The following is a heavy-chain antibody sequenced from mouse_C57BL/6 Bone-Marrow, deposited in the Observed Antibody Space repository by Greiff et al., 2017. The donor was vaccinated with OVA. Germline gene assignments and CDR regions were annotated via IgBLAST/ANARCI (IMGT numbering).Heavy chain of an antibody. D-gene: IGHD2-10*01. Sequence: QVQLQQPGAELVKPGASVKLSCKASGYTFTSYWMHWVTQRPGRGLEWIGRIDPHSGGTKSNEKFKSTATLTVDKPSSTANRQLSSLTSEESAVYDGAREVGLLRAMDYWGQGTSVTVSS. V-gene: IGHV1-72*01. CDR2: IDPHSGGT. CDR1: GYTFTSYW. CDR3: AREVGLLRAMDY. J-gene: IGHJ4*01.